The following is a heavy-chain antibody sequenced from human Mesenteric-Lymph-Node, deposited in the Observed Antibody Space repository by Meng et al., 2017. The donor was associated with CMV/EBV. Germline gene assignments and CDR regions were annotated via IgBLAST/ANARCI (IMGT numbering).Heavy chain of an antibody. V-gene: IGHV3-74*01. J-gene: IGHJ5*02. D-gene: IGHD2-2*01. CDR2: INSDGSST. CDR1: GFTFSSYG. CDR3: ARNAVPAAITWFDP. Sequence: SGFTFSSYGMHWVRQAPGKGLVWVSRINSDGSSTSYADSVKGRFTISRDNAKNTLYLQMSSLRAEDTAVYYCARNAVPAAITWFDPWGQGTLVTVSS.